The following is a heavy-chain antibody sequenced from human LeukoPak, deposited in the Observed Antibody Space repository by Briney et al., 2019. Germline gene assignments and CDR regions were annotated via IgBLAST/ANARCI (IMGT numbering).Heavy chain of an antibody. CDR1: GYTFSGYY. V-gene: IGHV1-2*02. CDR3: ARGRQIRDTAMGGY. D-gene: IGHD5-18*01. Sequence: GASVKVSCKASGYTFSGYYLHWVRQAPGQGLEWMGWINPNSGGTNSAQKFQGRVTMTRDTSIITAYMELSRLRSDDTAVYYCARGRQIRDTAMGGYWGQGTLVTVSS. J-gene: IGHJ4*02. CDR2: INPNSGGT.